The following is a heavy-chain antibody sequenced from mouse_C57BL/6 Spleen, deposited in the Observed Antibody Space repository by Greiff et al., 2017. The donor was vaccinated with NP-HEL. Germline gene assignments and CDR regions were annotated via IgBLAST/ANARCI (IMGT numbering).Heavy chain of an antibody. Sequence: EVMLVESGGGLVKPGGSLKLSCAASGFTFSSYAMSWVRQTPEKRLEWVATISDGGSYTYYPDNVKGRFTISRDNAKNNLYLQMSHLKSEDTAMYYCARDDYDYDEGTLYAMDYWGQGTSVTVSS. CDR2: ISDGGSYT. CDR1: GFTFSSYA. J-gene: IGHJ4*01. D-gene: IGHD2-4*01. CDR3: ARDDYDYDEGTLYAMDY. V-gene: IGHV5-4*01.